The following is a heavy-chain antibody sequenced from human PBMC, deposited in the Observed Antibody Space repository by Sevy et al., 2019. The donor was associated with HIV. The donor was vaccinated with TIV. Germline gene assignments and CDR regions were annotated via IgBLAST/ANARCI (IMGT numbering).Heavy chain of an antibody. CDR2: LCSGGST. V-gene: IGHV3-53*01. CDR3: ARAGTGSYSAYFDY. D-gene: IGHD1-26*01. Sequence: GGSLRLSCAASEFTVSSSYMSWVRQAPGKGLEWVSILCSGGSTYYAASVKGRFAVSRDNSKNTLYLQMNSLRAEDTAVYYCARAGTGSYSAYFDYWGQGTLVTVSS. CDR1: EFTVSSSY. J-gene: IGHJ4*02.